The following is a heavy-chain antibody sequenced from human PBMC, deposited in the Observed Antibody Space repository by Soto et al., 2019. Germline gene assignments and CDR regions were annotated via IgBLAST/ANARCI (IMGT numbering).Heavy chain of an antibody. CDR3: ASQALDTAIFHY. J-gene: IGHJ4*02. D-gene: IGHD5-18*01. CDR1: GGSFXXXX. CDR2: INHTGST. V-gene: IGHV4-34*02. Sequence: QVQLQQWGAGLLKPSETLSLTCAVYGGSFXXXXXXXXXXXXXXGLEWIGEINHTGSTNYNPSLKSRVTISVDTSKNQFSLKLNSVTAADTGVYYCASQALDTAIFHYWGQGTLLTVSS.